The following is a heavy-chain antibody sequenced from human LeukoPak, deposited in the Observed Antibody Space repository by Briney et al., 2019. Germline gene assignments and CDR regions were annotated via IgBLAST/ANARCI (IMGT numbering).Heavy chain of an antibody. J-gene: IGHJ4*02. CDR3: ARVAGYTYSYYYFDY. V-gene: IGHV4-59*01. Sequence: SETLSLTCTVSGGSISSYYWSWIRQPPGKGLEWIGYIYHTGSTNYNPSLKSRVTISVDTSKNQFSLKLTSVTAADTAVYFCARVAGYTYSYYYFDYWGQGTLVTVSS. CDR1: GGSISSYY. CDR2: IYHTGST. D-gene: IGHD5-18*01.